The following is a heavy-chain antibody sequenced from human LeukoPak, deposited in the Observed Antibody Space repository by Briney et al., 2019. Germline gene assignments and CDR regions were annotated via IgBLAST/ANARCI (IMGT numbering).Heavy chain of an antibody. CDR1: GFTFSSYD. CDR2: ISSSSYI. CDR3: ARVKDYYDSSGGY. V-gene: IGHV3-21*01. D-gene: IGHD3-22*01. J-gene: IGHJ4*02. Sequence: GGSLRLSCAASGFTFSSYDMNWVRQAPGKGLEWVSSISSSSYIYYADSVKGRFTISRDNAKNSLYLQMNSLRAEDTAVYYCARVKDYYDSSGGYWGQGTLVTVSS.